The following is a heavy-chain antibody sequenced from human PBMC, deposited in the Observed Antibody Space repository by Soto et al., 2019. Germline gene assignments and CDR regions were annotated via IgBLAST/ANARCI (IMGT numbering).Heavy chain of an antibody. CDR1: GYSFGSYW. CDR2: IYPGDSDT. CDR3: ARYQAGGYILAQH. D-gene: IGHD5-12*01. J-gene: IGHJ4*01. Sequence: PGESLKISCKGSGYSFGSYWIGWFRQMPGKGLEWMGIIYPGDSDTRYSPSFQGQVTISDEKSISTAYLQWSTLQASDTAMYYCARYQAGGYILAQHWVHVTLVTVSP. V-gene: IGHV5-51*01.